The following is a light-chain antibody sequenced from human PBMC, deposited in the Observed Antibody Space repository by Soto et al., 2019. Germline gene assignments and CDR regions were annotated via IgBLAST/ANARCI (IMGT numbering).Light chain of an antibody. J-gene: IGKJ5*01. CDR3: QQRSNWLPIT. V-gene: IGKV1-12*01. CDR2: AAS. Sequence: DIQMTQSPSSVSASVGDRVTITCRASQGISSSLAWYQQKPRKAPKLLIYAASTLQSGVSSRFSGSGSGTDFTLTISSLQPEDFAVYYCQQRSNWLPITFGQGTRLEIK. CDR1: QGISSS.